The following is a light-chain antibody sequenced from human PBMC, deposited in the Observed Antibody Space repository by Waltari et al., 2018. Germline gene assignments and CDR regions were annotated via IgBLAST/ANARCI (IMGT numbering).Light chain of an antibody. J-gene: IGKJ2*01. CDR1: QSVSSN. CDR2: GAS. CDR3: QQYNNWPRT. V-gene: IGKV3-15*01. Sequence: EIVMTQSPATLSVSPGERATLSCRASQSVSSNLAWYQQKPGQAPSLLIYGASTRATGIPARFSGSGSWTEFTLTISSMQSEDFAVYYCQQYNNWPRTFGQGTKLEIK.